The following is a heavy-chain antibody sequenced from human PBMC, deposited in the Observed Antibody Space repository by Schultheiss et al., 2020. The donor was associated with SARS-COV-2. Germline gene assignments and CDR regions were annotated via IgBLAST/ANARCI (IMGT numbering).Heavy chain of an antibody. CDR3: ARGGDDFWSGYFAYYMDV. D-gene: IGHD3-3*01. CDR2: IYYSGST. V-gene: IGHV4-31*03. Sequence: SETLSLTCTVSGGSISSGGYYWSWIRQHPGKGLEWIGYIYYSGSTYYNPSLKSRVTISVDTSKNQFSLKLSSVTAADTAVYYCARGGDDFWSGYFAYYMDVWGKGTTVTVSS. J-gene: IGHJ6*03. CDR1: GGSISSGGYY.